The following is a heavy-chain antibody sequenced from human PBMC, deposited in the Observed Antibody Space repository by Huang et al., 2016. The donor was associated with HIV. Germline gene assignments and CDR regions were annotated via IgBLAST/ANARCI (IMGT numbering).Heavy chain of an antibody. CDR3: ARAPIAGGGRDFDEGAEYDY. CDR1: GGTFSSYG. D-gene: IGHD6-13*01. V-gene: IGHV1-69*01. CDR2: IIPIFGTA. J-gene: IGHJ4*02. Sequence: QVKLVQSGAEVKKPGSSVKVSCKASGGTFSSYGISWVRQAPGQGLEWMGGIIPIFGTAKYAQKFQDRGTITADESTSTTYMEVSSLRSEDTAVYYCARAPIAGGGRDFDEGAEYDYWGQGTLVTVSS.